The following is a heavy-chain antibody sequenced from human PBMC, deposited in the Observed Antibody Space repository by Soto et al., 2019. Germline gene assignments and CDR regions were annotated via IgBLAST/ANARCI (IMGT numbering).Heavy chain of an antibody. CDR3: ERRMYSFTGYTNWFGP. D-gene: IGHD1-26*01. J-gene: IGHJ5*02. CDR1: GGSISNNSFY. CDR2: IYHRGSP. Sequence: PSETLSLTCTVSGGSISNNSFYWGWIRQPPGRGLEWIGNIYHRGSPYYNPSLERRVIISVDASRNQYSLKLNSVTAADTAIYYCERRMYSFTGYTNWFGPWGQGTLVTVS. V-gene: IGHV4-39*01.